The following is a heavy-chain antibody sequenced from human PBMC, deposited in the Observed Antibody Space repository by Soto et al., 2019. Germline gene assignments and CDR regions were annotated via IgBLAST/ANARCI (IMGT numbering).Heavy chain of an antibody. CDR3: ARSKRDRITIFGAVHYGMDV. D-gene: IGHD3-3*01. CDR2: INPNSGGT. CDR1: GYTFTGYY. J-gene: IGHJ6*02. Sequence: ASVKVSCKASGYTFTGYYMHWVRQAPGQGLEWMGWINPNSGGTNYAQKFQGWVTMTRDTSISTAYMELSRLRSDDTAVYYCARSKRDRITIFGAVHYGMDVWGQGTTVTVSS. V-gene: IGHV1-2*04.